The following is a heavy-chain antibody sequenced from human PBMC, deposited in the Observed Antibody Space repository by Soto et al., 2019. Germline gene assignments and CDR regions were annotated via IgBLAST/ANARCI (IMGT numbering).Heavy chain of an antibody. Sequence: SETLSLTCTVSGGSISSGDYYWSWIRQPPGKGLEWIGYIYYSGSTYYNPALKIRFTISVDTSKNQFSLKPIAVTAADTAVYYCARVQLYSSSNPIDYWGQGTLVTVSS. CDR1: GGSISSGDYY. CDR2: IYYSGST. V-gene: IGHV4-30-4*01. D-gene: IGHD6-6*01. J-gene: IGHJ4*02. CDR3: ARVQLYSSSNPIDY.